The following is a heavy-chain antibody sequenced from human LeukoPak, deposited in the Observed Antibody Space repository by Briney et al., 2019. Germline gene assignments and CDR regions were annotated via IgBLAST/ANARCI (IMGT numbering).Heavy chain of an antibody. Sequence: SVKVSCKASGGTFSRYAISWVRQAPGQGLEWMGGIIPIFGTANYAQKFQGRVTITADESTRTAYMELRSLRSEDQAVYYSASDAAIYDSRGYYYLWWGQGTLVTVSS. CDR1: GGTFSRYA. V-gene: IGHV1-69*13. CDR3: ASDAAIYDSRGYYYLW. J-gene: IGHJ4*02. D-gene: IGHD3-22*01. CDR2: IIPIFGTA.